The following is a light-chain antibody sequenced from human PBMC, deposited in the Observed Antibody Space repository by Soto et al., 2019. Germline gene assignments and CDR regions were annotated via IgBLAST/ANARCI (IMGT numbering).Light chain of an antibody. Sequence: DIVMTKSTDSLAVSLGERATINCKSSQSVLYSSNNKNYLAWYQQKPGQPPKLLNYWASTRESGVPDRFSGSGSGTDFTLTISSLQAEDVAVYYCQQYYSTPHTFGQGTNLEIK. J-gene: IGKJ2*01. CDR1: QSVLYSSNNKNY. CDR2: WAS. CDR3: QQYYSTPHT. V-gene: IGKV4-1*01.